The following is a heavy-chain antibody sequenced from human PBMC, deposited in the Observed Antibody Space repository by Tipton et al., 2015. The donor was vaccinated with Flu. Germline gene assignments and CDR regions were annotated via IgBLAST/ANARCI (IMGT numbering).Heavy chain of an antibody. CDR2: IYHSGTT. D-gene: IGHD3-10*02. V-gene: IGHV4-38-2*01. CDR3: ARHTGDSVRGVIDY. J-gene: IGHJ4*02. Sequence: TLSLTCSVSGYSIRSAYYWGWVRRPPGKGLEWIGIIYHSGTTYYNPSLKSRLTISVDTPKNQFSLRLSSVTAADTAVYYCARHTGDSVRGVIDYWGQGTLVTVSS. CDR1: GYSIRSAYY.